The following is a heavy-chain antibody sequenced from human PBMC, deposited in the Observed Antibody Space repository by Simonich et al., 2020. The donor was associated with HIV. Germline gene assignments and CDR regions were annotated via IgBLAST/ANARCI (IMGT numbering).Heavy chain of an antibody. J-gene: IGHJ6*02. CDR2: INHSGRT. CDR1: GGSFSGYY. CDR3: ARGGYCSGGSCYPLFSRYGMDV. D-gene: IGHD2-15*01. V-gene: IGHV4-34*01. Sequence: QVQLQQWGAGLLKPSETLSLTCAVYGGSFSGYYWSWIRQPPGKGLGWIGEINHSGRTNYKPSLKSRVTISVDTSKNQFSLKLSSVTAADTAVYYCARGGYCSGGSCYPLFSRYGMDVWGQGTTVTVSS.